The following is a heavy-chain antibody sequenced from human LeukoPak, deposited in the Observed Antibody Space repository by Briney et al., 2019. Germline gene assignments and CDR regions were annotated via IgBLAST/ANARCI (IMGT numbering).Heavy chain of an antibody. J-gene: IGHJ4*02. V-gene: IGHV3-30*04. D-gene: IGHD6-19*01. CDR2: ISYDGSNK. CDR3: ARDHTGQWLAIDY. Sequence: PGRSLRLSYAASGFTFSSYAMHWVRQAPGKGLEWVAVISYDGSNKYYADSVKGRFTISRDNSKNTLYLQMNSLRAEDTAVYYCARDHTGQWLAIDYWGQGTLVTVSS. CDR1: GFTFSSYA.